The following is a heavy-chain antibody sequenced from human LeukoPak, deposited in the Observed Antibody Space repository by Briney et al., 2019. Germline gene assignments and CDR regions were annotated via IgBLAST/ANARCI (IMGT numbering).Heavy chain of an antibody. V-gene: IGHV4-61*02. J-gene: IGHJ4*02. CDR2: IDTSGRT. CDR1: GGSISRGSYY. D-gene: IGHD3-22*01. CDR3: AREVDYYDSSGYYYVFYFDY. Sequence: SQTLSLTCTVSGGSISRGSYYWSWIRQPAGKGLEWIGRIDTSGRTNYNPSLKSRVTISVDTSKNQFSLQLSSVTAADTAVYYCAREVDYYDSSGYYYVFYFDYWGQGTLVTVSS.